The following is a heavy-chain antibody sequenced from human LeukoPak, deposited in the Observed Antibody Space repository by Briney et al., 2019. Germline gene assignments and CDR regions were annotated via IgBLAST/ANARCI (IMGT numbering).Heavy chain of an antibody. CDR3: ARPVIAFDV. V-gene: IGHV4-61*01. Sequence: PSETLSLTCTVSGASISIGSYYWSWIRQPPGKGLEWIGYFHYSRSTNYNPSLKSRVAISIDTSKNQFALKLSSVTAADTAVYYCARPVIAFDVWGQGTMVAVSP. J-gene: IGHJ3*01. CDR1: GASISIGSYY. CDR2: FHYSRST. D-gene: IGHD3-16*02.